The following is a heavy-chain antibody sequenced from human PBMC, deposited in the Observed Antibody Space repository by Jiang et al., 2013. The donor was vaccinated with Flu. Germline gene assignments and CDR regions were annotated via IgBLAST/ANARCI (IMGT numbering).Heavy chain of an antibody. CDR1: GYTFSSYW. CDR3: VRRWHFGSGTYFDY. CDR2: IYPGDSDS. Sequence: VQLVESGAEVKKPGESLKISCKGSGYTFSSYWIGWVRQMPGKGLEWVGIIYPGDSDSKYSPSFEGQVTISADRSSSTAYLQWNSLKASDTAMYYCVRRWHFGSGTYFDYWGQGTLLTVSS. J-gene: IGHJ4*02. D-gene: IGHD3-10*01. V-gene: IGHV5-51*01.